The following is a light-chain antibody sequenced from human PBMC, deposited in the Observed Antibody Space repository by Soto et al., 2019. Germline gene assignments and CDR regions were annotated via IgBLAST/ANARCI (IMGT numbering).Light chain of an antibody. V-gene: IGKV1-5*03. CDR1: QTISSW. CDR2: KAS. Sequence: PVCQSPSTLSGSVGDRATSSCRASQTISSWLAWYQQKPGKAPKLLIYKASTLKSGVPSRFSGSGSGTEFTLTISSLQPDDFATYYCQHYNSYSEAFGQGTKVDIK. J-gene: IGKJ1*01. CDR3: QHYNSYSEA.